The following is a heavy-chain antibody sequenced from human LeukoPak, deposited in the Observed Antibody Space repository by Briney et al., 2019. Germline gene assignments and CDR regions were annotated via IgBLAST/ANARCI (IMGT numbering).Heavy chain of an antibody. J-gene: IGHJ4*02. CDR3: AKDSFMGVVTNDY. CDR1: GFTFSSYA. CDR2: ISGSGGST. V-gene: IGHV3-23*01. Sequence: PGGSLRLYCAASGFTFSSYAMSWVRQAPGKGLEWVSAISGSGGSTYYADSVKGRFTISRDNSKNTLYLQMNSLRAEDTAVYYCAKDSFMGVVTNDYWGQGTLVTVSS. D-gene: IGHD3-3*01.